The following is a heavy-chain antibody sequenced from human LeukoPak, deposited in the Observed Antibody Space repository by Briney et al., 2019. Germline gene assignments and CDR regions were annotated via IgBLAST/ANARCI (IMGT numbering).Heavy chain of an antibody. Sequence: GASVNVSYKASVGTFSSYAISWVRQPPGQGLEWMGRIIPILGTTNYAQKFQGRVTITADKSTSTAYMELSSLRSEDTAVYYCASTTHSSSWYLDYWGQGTLVTVSS. D-gene: IGHD6-13*01. CDR2: IIPILGTT. J-gene: IGHJ4*02. CDR3: ASTTHSSSWYLDY. V-gene: IGHV1-69*04. CDR1: VGTFSSYA.